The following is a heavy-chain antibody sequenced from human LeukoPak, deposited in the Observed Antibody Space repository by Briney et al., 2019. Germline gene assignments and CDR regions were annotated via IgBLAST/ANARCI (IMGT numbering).Heavy chain of an antibody. Sequence: GGSLRLSCAASGFTFSSYAIHWVRQAPGKGLEWVAIISSDGSTKYYADSVKGRFTISRDNPKNTLYLQMNSLRAEDTAVYYCAKRGFSTSWYALDVWGQGTTVTVSS. J-gene: IGHJ6*02. V-gene: IGHV3-30*18. CDR1: GFTFSSYA. CDR3: AKRGFSTSWYALDV. D-gene: IGHD6-13*01. CDR2: ISSDGSTK.